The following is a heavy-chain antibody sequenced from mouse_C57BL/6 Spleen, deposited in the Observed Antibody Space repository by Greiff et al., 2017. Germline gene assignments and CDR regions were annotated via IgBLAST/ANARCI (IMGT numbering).Heavy chain of an antibody. CDR2: ISGGGGNT. D-gene: IGHD1-1*01. Sequence: DVMLVESGGGLVKPGGSLKLSCAASGFTFSSSTMSWVRQTPEKRLEWVATISGGGGNTYYPDSVKGRFTISRDNAKNTLYLQMSSLRSEDTALYYCARLTTVVPYFDYWGQGTTLTVSS. J-gene: IGHJ2*01. CDR1: GFTFSSST. V-gene: IGHV5-9*01. CDR3: ARLTTVVPYFDY.